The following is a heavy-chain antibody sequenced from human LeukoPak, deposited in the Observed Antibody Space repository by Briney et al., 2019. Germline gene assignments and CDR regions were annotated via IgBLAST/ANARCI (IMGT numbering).Heavy chain of an antibody. Sequence: GGSVRLSCATSGFTFSSYTMSWVREAPGKGLEGLSLISGSGGSAYYADSVKGRFTISRDNSKNTLYLQMNSLRAEDTAVYYCAKMVHTEQWLVPFDYWGQGTLVTVSS. CDR3: AKMVHTEQWLVPFDY. V-gene: IGHV3-23*01. CDR2: ISGSGGSA. D-gene: IGHD6-19*01. J-gene: IGHJ4*02. CDR1: GFTFSSYT.